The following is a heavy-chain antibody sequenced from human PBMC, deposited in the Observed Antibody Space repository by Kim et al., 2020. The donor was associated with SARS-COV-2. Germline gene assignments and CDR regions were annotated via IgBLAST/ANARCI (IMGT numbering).Heavy chain of an antibody. CDR1: GFTFSSYG. Sequence: GGSLRLSCAASGFTFSSYGMHWVRQAPGKGLEWVAVISYDGSNKYYADSVKGRFTISRDNSKNTLYLQMNSLRAEDTAVYYCANAIDILTGYQGEQGWGQGTMVTVSS. D-gene: IGHD3-9*01. CDR2: ISYDGSNK. CDR3: ANAIDILTGYQGEQG. J-gene: IGHJ3*01. V-gene: IGHV3-30*18.